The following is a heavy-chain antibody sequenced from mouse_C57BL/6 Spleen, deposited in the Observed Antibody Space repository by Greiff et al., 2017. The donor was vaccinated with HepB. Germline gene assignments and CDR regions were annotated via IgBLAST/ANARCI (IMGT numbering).Heavy chain of an antibody. J-gene: IGHJ2*01. CDR2: IDPSDSYT. CDR1: GYTFTSYW. CDR3: AITTVVAPSDY. Sequence: VQLQQPGAELVKPGASVKLSCKASGYTFTSYWMQWVKQRPGQGLEWIGEIDPSDSYTNYNQKFKGKATLTVDTSSSTAYMQLSSLTSEDSAVYYCAITTVVAPSDYWGQGTTLTVSS. D-gene: IGHD1-1*01. V-gene: IGHV1-50*01.